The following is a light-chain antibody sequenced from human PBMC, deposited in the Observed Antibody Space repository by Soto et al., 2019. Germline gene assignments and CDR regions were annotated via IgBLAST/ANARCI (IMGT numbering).Light chain of an antibody. CDR2: DAS. CDR3: HQRQYWPPIT. V-gene: IGKV3-11*01. Sequence: VVLTQSPATLSLSPGERATLSCRTSLSVSVYLDWYHQKPGQAPRLLISDASNRATGIPARFSGSGSGTDFTLTISSLEPEDFAVYYCHQRQYWPPITFGQGTRLEIK. CDR1: LSVSVY. J-gene: IGKJ5*01.